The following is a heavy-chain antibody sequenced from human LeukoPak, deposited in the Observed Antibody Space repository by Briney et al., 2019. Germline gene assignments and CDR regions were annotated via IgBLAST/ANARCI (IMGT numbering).Heavy chain of an antibody. D-gene: IGHD2-15*01. V-gene: IGHV1-2*02. Sequence: ASVKVSCKASGYTFTGCYMHWVRQAPGQGLEWMGWINPNSGGTNYAQKFQGRITMTRDTSISTAYMELSRLRSDDTAVYYCARAQVYCSGGGCPYFDYWGQGTLVTVSS. CDR3: ARAQVYCSGGGCPYFDY. CDR2: INPNSGGT. CDR1: GYTFTGCY. J-gene: IGHJ4*02.